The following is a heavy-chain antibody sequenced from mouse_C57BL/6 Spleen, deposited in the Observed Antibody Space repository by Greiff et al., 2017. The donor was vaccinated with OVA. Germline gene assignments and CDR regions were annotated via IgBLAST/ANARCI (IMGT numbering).Heavy chain of an antibody. CDR1: GYTFTSYW. CDR2: IDPNSGGT. D-gene: IGHD1-1*01. CDR3: ARDDPVVATRADMDY. V-gene: IGHV1-72*01. J-gene: IGHJ4*01. Sequence: QVQLQQPGAELVKPGASVKLSCKASGYTFTSYWMHWVQQRPGRGLEWIGRIDPNSGGTKYNEKFTSKATLTVDKSSSTAYLQLSSLTAEDSAVYYCARDDPVVATRADMDYWGKGTSVTVSS.